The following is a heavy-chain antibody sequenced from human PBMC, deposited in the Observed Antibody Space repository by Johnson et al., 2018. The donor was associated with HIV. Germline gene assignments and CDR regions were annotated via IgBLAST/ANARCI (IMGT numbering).Heavy chain of an antibody. J-gene: IGHJ3*02. Sequence: QVQLVESGGGVVQPGGSLRLTCKASGFSFSNYAIHWVRQAPGKGLEWVTFIQFDGSHKYSADFVKGRFTISRDTSKKSVFLQMNNLRAEDTAVYYCARPHIVVVTAGYAFDIWGQGTMVIVSS. CDR3: ARPHIVVVTAGYAFDI. V-gene: IGHV3-30*02. CDR2: IQFDGSHK. D-gene: IGHD2-21*02. CDR1: GFSFSNYA.